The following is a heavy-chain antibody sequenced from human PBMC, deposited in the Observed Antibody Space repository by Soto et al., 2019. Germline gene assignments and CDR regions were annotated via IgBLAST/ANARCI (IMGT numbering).Heavy chain of an antibody. V-gene: IGHV1-69*06. Sequence: QVQLVQSGAEVKKPGSSVKVSCKASGGTFSTHAISWVRQAPGQGLEWMGGSIPIFGTTNYAQKFQVRVTITADKATSTGYMEVRSLRSEDSAVYYCARGWETVGTTTPFAYWGQGTLVTVSS. D-gene: IGHD1-26*01. CDR1: GGTFSTHA. CDR3: ARGWETVGTTTPFAY. J-gene: IGHJ4*02. CDR2: SIPIFGTT.